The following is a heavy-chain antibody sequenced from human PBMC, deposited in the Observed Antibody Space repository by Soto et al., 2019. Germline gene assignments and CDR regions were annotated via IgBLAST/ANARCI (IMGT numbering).Heavy chain of an antibody. Sequence: QVQLQESGPGLVKPSQTLSLTCTVSGASLSTGGYYWHWIRQHPGKGLEWIGYISYSGGTYYNPPLKSRVTISVDPDKKQFSMKLSSVTAAGTAVYYCAREGPPGDGIDVWGQGTTVTVSS. CDR1: GASLSTGGYY. CDR3: AREGPPGDGIDV. J-gene: IGHJ6*02. CDR2: ISYSGGT. V-gene: IGHV4-31*03.